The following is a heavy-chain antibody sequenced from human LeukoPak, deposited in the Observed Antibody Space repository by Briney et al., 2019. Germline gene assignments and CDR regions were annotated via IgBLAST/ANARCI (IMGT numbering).Heavy chain of an antibody. V-gene: IGHV4-39*01. Sequence: SETLSLTCTVSGGSISSSNYYWGWIRQPPGKGLEWIGSIYYSGSTYYNPSLKSRVTISVNTSKNQFSLKLSSVTAADTAVYFCARVMEIYQMPHFDYWGRGTLVTVSS. CDR1: GGSISSSNYY. J-gene: IGHJ4*02. CDR3: ARVMEIYQMPHFDY. D-gene: IGHD2-2*01. CDR2: IYYSGST.